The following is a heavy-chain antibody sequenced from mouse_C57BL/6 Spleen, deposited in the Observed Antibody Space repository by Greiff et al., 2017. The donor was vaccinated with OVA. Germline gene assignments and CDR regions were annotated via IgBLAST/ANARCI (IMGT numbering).Heavy chain of an antibody. D-gene: IGHD1-1*01. CDR3: ARRAYGSKGDAMDY. CDR2: INPGSGGT. CDR1: GYAFTNYL. Sequence: QVQLQQSGAELVRPGTSVKVSCKASGYAFTNYLIEWVKQRPGQGLEWIGVINPGSGGTNYNEKFKGKATLTADKSSSTAYMQLSSLTSEDSAVYFCARRAYGSKGDAMDYWGQGTSVTVSS. J-gene: IGHJ4*01. V-gene: IGHV1-54*01.